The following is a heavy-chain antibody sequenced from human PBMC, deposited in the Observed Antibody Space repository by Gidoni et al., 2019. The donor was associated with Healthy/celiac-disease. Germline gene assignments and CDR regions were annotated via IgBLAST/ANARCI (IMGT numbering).Heavy chain of an antibody. J-gene: IGHJ6*03. CDR2: IYYIGST. Sequence: QLQLQESGPGLVKPSETLSITCTVSGGSSSSSSYYWGWIRQPPGKGLAWIWSIYYIGSTYYNPSLKSRVTISVDTSKNQFSLKLSSVTAADTSVYYCARQGGMTAMVPYYYYYYYMDVWGKGTTVTVSS. V-gene: IGHV4-39*01. CDR1: GGSSSSSSYY. CDR3: ARQGGMTAMVPYYYYYYYMDV. D-gene: IGHD5-18*01.